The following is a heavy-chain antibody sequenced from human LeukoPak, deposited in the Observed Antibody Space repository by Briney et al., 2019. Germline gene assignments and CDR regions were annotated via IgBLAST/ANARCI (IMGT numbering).Heavy chain of an antibody. Sequence: TGGSLRLSCAVSGFIVSSNHMSWVRQAPGKGLEWVSAISGSGGTTYYADSVKGRCTISRDNSKNTLYLQMNSLRAEDTAVYYCAKDGYCSGGTCSGIRGDIWGQGTMVTVSS. D-gene: IGHD2-15*01. J-gene: IGHJ3*02. CDR1: GFIVSSNH. CDR3: AKDGYCSGGTCSGIRGDI. CDR2: ISGSGGTT. V-gene: IGHV3-23*01.